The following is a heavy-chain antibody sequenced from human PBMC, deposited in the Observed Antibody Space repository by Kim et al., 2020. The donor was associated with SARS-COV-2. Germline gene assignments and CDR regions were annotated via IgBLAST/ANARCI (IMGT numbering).Heavy chain of an antibody. CDR3: AKSLDGYNFGCVPYYYYYGMDV. CDR1: GFTFINYA. D-gene: IGHD5-12*01. Sequence: GGSLRLSCAASGFTFINYAMSWVRQAPGKGLEWVSAISGSGGGTYYADSVKVRFTISRDNSKNTMYLQMNSLRAEDTAVYYCAKSLDGYNFGCVPYYYYYGMDVCGAGTTVTVSS. J-gene: IGHJ6*04. V-gene: IGHV3-23*01. CDR2: ISGSGGGT.